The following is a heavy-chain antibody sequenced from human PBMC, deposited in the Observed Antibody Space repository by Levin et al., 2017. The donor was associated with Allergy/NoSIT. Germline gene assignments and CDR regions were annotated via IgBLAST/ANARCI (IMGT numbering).Heavy chain of an antibody. CDR3: AKDLLAYYQYAGTFFGGWFDP. J-gene: IGHJ5*02. V-gene: IGHV3-23*01. CDR2: VSGSGQTT. D-gene: IGHD2-2*01. Sequence: LSLPCAASGFTFRTSAMAWVRQAPGKGLEWVSVVSGSGQTTHYADSVMGRFTISRDNSKNTLYLQMSGLRAEDTATYYCAKDLLAYYQYAGTFFGGWFDPWGQGTLVTVSS. CDR1: GFTFRTSA.